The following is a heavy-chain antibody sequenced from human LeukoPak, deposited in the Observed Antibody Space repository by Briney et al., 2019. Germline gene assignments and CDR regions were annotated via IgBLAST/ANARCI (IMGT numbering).Heavy chain of an antibody. D-gene: IGHD3-3*01. CDR3: ARHGLGGYDFWSRRYYYYMDV. V-gene: IGHV4-59*04. Sequence: PSETLSLTCTVSGGSISTYYWSWIRQPPGKGLEWIGYIYHSGSTYYNPSLKSRVTISVDTSKNQFSLKLSSVTAADTAVYYCARHGLGGYDFWSRRYYYYMDVWGKGTTVTVSS. J-gene: IGHJ6*03. CDR2: IYHSGST. CDR1: GGSISTYY.